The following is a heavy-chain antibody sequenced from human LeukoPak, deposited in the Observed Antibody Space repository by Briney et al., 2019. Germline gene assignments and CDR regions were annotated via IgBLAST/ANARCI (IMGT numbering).Heavy chain of an antibody. CDR3: ARDLTGLTGYLN. CDR1: GFTVSSNY. J-gene: IGHJ4*02. Sequence: PGGSLRLSCAASGFTVSSNYMSWVRQAPGKGLEWVSVIYSGGSAYYADSVKGRFTISRDNSKNTLYLQMNSLRAEDTAVYYCARDLTGLTGYLNWGQGTLVTVSS. D-gene: IGHD3-9*01. V-gene: IGHV3-66*01. CDR2: IYSGGSA.